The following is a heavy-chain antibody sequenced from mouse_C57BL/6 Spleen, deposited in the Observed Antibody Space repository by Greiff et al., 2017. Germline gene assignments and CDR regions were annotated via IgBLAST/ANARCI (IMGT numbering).Heavy chain of an antibody. D-gene: IGHD1-1*01. CDR2: IDPETGGT. J-gene: IGHJ4*01. Sequence: VKLQQSGAELVRPGASVTLSCKASGYTFTDYEMHWVKQTPVHGLEWIGAIDPETGGTAYNQKFKGKAILTADKSSSTAYMELRSLTSEDSAVYYCTRILITTVVADAMDYWGQGTSVTVSS. V-gene: IGHV1-15*01. CDR1: GYTFTDYE. CDR3: TRILITTVVADAMDY.